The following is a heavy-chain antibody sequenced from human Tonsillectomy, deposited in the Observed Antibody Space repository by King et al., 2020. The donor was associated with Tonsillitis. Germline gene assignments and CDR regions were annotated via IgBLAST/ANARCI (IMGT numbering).Heavy chain of an antibody. CDR1: GYSFTNYW. D-gene: IGHD3-10*02. Sequence: VQLVESGADVRKPGESLKISCKGSGYSFTNYWIGWVRQMPGKGLEWMGIIYPGDSDTRYSPSLQGQVTISADKSINTAYLQWSSLKASDTAMYYCARRAVFGEVSHFDYWGQGTLITVSS. J-gene: IGHJ4*02. CDR2: IYPGDSDT. CDR3: ARRAVFGEVSHFDY. V-gene: IGHV5-51*01.